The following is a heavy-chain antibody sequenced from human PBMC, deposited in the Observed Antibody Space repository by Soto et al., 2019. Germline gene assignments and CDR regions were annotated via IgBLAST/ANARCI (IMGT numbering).Heavy chain of an antibody. Sequence: QVQLQQSGPGLVKPSQTLSLICAISGDSVSSDSATWNWIRQSPSRGLEWLGRTYYRSKWYNDYAVSVKSRIAITPATSTNQLSLQLSSVTPEDPAVYFCATDSSGWHWSFDLWGRGTLVTVSS. V-gene: IGHV6-1*01. CDR3: ATDSSGWHWSFDL. J-gene: IGHJ2*01. CDR1: GDSVSSDSAT. CDR2: TYYRSKWYN. D-gene: IGHD6-19*01.